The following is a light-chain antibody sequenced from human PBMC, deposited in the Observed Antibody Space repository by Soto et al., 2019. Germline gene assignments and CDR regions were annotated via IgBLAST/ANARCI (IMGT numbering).Light chain of an antibody. J-gene: IGKJ1*01. CDR3: QQYYTTPPWT. CDR2: WAS. CDR1: QNILYSSNNKNY. V-gene: IGKV4-1*01. Sequence: DIVMTQSPDSLAVSLGERATINCKSSQNILYSSNNKNYLAWYQQKPGQPPKLLISWASTRESGVPDRFSGSGSATDFSLTISSLQAEDVAVYYCQQYYTTPPWTFGQGPGWKSN.